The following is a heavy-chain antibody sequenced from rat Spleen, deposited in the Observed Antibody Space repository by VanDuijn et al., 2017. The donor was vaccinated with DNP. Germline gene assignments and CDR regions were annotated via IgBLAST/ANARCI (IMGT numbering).Heavy chain of an antibody. J-gene: IGHJ2*01. Sequence: EVQLVESGGGLVQPGRSLKLSCAASGFTFSNYYMAWVRQAPKKGLEWVATISTSGGSTYYRDSVKGRFTVSRDNAKSTLYLQMDSLRSEDTATYYCATLNFYASLAEYFDYWGPGVVVTVSS. CDR1: GFTFSNYY. D-gene: IGHD1-12*01. CDR2: ISTSGGST. CDR3: ATLNFYASLAEYFDY. V-gene: IGHV5-25*01.